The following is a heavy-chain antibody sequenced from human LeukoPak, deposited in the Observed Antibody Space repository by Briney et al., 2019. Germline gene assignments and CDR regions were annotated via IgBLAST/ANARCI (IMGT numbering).Heavy chain of an antibody. Sequence: SETLSLTCTVSGGSISSYYWSWSRQPPGKGLEWIGYIYYSGSTNYNPSLKSRVTTSVDTSKNQFSLKLSSVTAADTAVYYCASLPRNWRAEPFDYWGQGTLVTVSS. D-gene: IGHD1-1*01. CDR2: IYYSGST. V-gene: IGHV4-59*01. CDR3: ASLPRNWRAEPFDY. CDR1: GGSISSYY. J-gene: IGHJ4*02.